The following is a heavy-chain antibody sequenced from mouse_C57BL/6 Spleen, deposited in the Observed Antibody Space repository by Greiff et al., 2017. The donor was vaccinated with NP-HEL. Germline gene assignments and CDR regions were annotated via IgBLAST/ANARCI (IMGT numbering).Heavy chain of an antibody. CDR3: ARPTGTNWFAC. J-gene: IGHJ3*01. CDR2: ISSGSSTI. V-gene: IGHV5-17*01. D-gene: IGHD4-1*01. Sequence: EVKLVESGGGLVKPGGSLKLSCAASGFTFSDYGMHWVRQAPEKGLEWVAYISSGSSTIYYADTVKGRFTISRDNAKNTLFLQMTSLRSEDTAMYYCARPTGTNWFACWGQGTLVTVSA. CDR1: GFTFSDYG.